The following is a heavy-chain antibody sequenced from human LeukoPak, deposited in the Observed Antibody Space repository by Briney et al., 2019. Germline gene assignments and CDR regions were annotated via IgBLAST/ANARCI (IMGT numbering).Heavy chain of an antibody. CDR1: GFNFISYD. CDR2: VSRSGDRI. V-gene: IGHV3-23*01. D-gene: IGHD3-22*01. Sequence: GRSLRLSCAASGFNFISYDMSWVRQAPGKGLEWVASVSRSGDRIFYADSVRGRFTMSRDNYDNKIYLQMNSLRAEDTAVYYCAKAYYDSSYYYPFDNWGQGTLVTVSS. CDR3: AKAYYDSSYYYPFDN. J-gene: IGHJ4*02.